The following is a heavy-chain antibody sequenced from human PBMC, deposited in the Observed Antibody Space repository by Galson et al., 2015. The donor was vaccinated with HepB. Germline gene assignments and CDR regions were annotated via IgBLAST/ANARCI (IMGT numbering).Heavy chain of an antibody. Sequence: SVKVSCKASGGTFSSYAISWVRQAPGQGLEWMGGIIPIFGTANYAQKFQGRVTITADESTSTAYMELSSLRSEDTAVYYCARGYSGYGEDQYFDYWGQGTLVTVSS. CDR3: ARGYSGYGEDQYFDY. V-gene: IGHV1-69*13. D-gene: IGHD5-12*01. J-gene: IGHJ4*02. CDR1: GGTFSSYA. CDR2: IIPIFGTA.